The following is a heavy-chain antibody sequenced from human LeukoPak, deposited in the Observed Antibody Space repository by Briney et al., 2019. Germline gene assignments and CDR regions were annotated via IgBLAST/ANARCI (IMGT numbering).Heavy chain of an antibody. CDR2: IYYSGST. V-gene: IGHV4-39*01. CDR3: ARGNDSSGYPLDY. D-gene: IGHD3-22*01. J-gene: IGHJ4*02. Sequence: SETLSLTCTVSGGSISSSSYYWGWIRQPPGKGLEWIGIIYYSGSTDYNPSLKSRVTISVDTSKNQFSLKLSSVTAADTAVYYCARGNDSSGYPLDYWGQGTLVTVSS. CDR1: GGSISSSSYY.